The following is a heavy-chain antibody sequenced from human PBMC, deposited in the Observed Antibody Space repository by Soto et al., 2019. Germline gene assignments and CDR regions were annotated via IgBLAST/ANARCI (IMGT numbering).Heavy chain of an antibody. Sequence: RGESLKISCKGSGYSFTSYWIGWVRQMPGKGLEWMGIIYPGDSDTRYSPSFQGQVTISADKSISTAYLQWSSLKASDTAMYYCASTSYSSSSYYYYYYGMDVWGQGTTVTSP. CDR2: IYPGDSDT. J-gene: IGHJ6*02. CDR3: ASTSYSSSSYYYYYYGMDV. V-gene: IGHV5-51*01. CDR1: GYSFTSYW. D-gene: IGHD6-6*01.